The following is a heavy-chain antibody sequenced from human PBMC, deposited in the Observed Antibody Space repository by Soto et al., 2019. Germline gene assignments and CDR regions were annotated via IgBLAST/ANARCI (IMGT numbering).Heavy chain of an antibody. Sequence: RLSCAASGFTLSSYAMSWVRQAPGKGLEWVSAISGSGGSTYYADSVKGRFTISRDNSKNTLYLQMNSLRAEDTAVYYCATARKYCSGGSRYYFDYWGQATLVTVSS. CDR2: ISGSGGST. J-gene: IGHJ4*02. CDR3: ATARKYCSGGSRYYFDY. V-gene: IGHV3-23*01. D-gene: IGHD2-15*01. CDR1: GFTLSSYA.